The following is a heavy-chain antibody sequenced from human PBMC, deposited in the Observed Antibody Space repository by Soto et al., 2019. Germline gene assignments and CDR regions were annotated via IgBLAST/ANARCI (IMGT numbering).Heavy chain of an antibody. D-gene: IGHD3-3*01. Sequence: QVQLVQSGAEVKKPGSSVKVSCKASGGTFSSYAISWVRQAPGQGLEWMGGIIPIFGTANYAQKFQGRVTITADKSNSTAYMEVSNLGSGDQGLYLWARVKQRSIFFHFGHRGQGTLVTVSS. V-gene: IGHV1-69*06. CDR2: IIPIFGTA. J-gene: IGHJ4*02. CDR1: GGTFSSYA. CDR3: ARVKQRSIFFHFGH.